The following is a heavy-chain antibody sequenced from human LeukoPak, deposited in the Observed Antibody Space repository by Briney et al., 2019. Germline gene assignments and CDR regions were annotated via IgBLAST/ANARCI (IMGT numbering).Heavy chain of an antibody. CDR2: IYSGGST. Sequence: GSLRLSCAASGFTVSSNYMSWVRQAPGKGLEWVSVIYSGGSTYYADSVKGRFTISRDNSKNTLYLQMNSLRAEDTAVYYCARASYLNDAFDIWGQGTMVTVSS. CDR3: ARASYLNDAFDI. J-gene: IGHJ3*02. CDR1: GFTVSSNY. V-gene: IGHV3-66*01.